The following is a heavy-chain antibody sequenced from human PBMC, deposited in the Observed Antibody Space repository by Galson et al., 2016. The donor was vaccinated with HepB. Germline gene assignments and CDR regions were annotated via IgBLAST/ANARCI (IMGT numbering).Heavy chain of an antibody. V-gene: IGHV3-23*01. D-gene: IGHD2-15*01. J-gene: IGHJ4*02. Sequence: SLRLSCAASGFNFSDYFMSWVRQAPGKGLEWVAAISGSGGTSYYADSVRGRFFITRDNSKNTLYLEMNSLSAEDTAVYFCGKDPPFPRAVVAWGQGTLVTVSS. CDR2: ISGSGGTS. CDR1: GFNFSDYF. CDR3: GKDPPFPRAVVA.